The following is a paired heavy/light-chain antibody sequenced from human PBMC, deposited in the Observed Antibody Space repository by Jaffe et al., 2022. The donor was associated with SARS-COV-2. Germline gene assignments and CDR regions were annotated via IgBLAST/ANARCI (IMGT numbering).Heavy chain of an antibody. V-gene: IGHV3-11*01. CDR2: ISSSGSTI. CDR1: GFTFSDYY. J-gene: IGHJ3*02. D-gene: IGHD3-22*01. CDR3: ARDAGGSSAPAAFDI. Sequence: QVQLVESGGGLVKPGGSLRLSCAASGFTFSDYYMSWIRQAPGKGLEWVSYISSSGSTIYYADSVKGRFTISRDNAKNSLYLQMNSLRAEDTAVYYCARDAGGSSAPAAFDIWGQGTMVTVSS.
Light chain of an antibody. CDR3: CSYAGSSTFDVV. CDR1: SSDVGSYNL. CDR2: EGS. Sequence: QSALTQPASVSGSPGQSITISCTGTSSDVGSYNLVSWYQQHPGKAPKLMIYEGSKRPSGVSNRFSGSKSGNTASLTISGLQAEDEADYYCCSYAGSSTFDVVFGGGTKLTVL. J-gene: IGLJ2*01. V-gene: IGLV2-23*03.